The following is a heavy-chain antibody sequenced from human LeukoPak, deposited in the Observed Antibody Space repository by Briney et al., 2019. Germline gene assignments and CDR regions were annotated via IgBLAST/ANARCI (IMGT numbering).Heavy chain of an antibody. J-gene: IGHJ4*02. CDR3: ARGAYYESSGYSLPFDY. CDR2: VYYTGNT. D-gene: IGHD3-22*01. CDR1: GGSISSSSYY. V-gene: IGHV4-39*01. Sequence: SETLSLTCTVSGGSISSSSYYWGWIRQPPGKGLEWIGSVYYTGNTYYNPSLKSRVTISVDTSKNQFSLKLGSVTAADTAVYYCARGAYYESSGYSLPFDYWGQGTLVTVSS.